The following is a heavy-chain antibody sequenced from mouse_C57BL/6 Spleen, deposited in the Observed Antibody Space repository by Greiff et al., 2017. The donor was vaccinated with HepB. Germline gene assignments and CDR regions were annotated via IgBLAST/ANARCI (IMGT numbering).Heavy chain of an antibody. Sequence: VQLQQSGPELVKPGDSVKISCKASGYSFTGYFMNWVMQSHGKSLEWIGRINPYNGDTFYNQKFKGKATLTVDKSSSTAHMELRSLTAEDSAVYYCATSYGSSNYYAMDYWGQGTSVTVSS. CDR1: GYSFTGYF. D-gene: IGHD1-1*01. J-gene: IGHJ4*01. V-gene: IGHV1-20*01. CDR3: ATSYGSSNYYAMDY. CDR2: INPYNGDT.